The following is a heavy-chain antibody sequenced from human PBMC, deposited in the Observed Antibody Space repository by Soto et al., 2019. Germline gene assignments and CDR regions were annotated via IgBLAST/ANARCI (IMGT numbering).Heavy chain of an antibody. Sequence: QAQLVQSGAEVKKPGASVKVSCKASGYTFTGYDINWVRQATGQGLEWMGWMNPNSGNTGYAQNFQGRVTMTRDNPRTTAYMELTSLRDDDSAVYYCAGEKVGTTGIDFWGQGTLVTVSS. J-gene: IGHJ4*02. CDR2: MNPNSGNT. V-gene: IGHV1-8*01. CDR3: AGEKVGTTGIDF. CDR1: GYTFTGYD. D-gene: IGHD1-26*01.